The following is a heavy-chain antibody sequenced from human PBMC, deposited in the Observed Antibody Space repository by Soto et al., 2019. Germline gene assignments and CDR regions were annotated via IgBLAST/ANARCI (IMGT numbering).Heavy chain of an antibody. D-gene: IGHD3-3*01. CDR2: INPSGGST. CDR3: ARDWEYQLPEGGTTYAFWSGYLLD. J-gene: IGHJ4*02. Sequence: KGIEWMGIINPSGGSTSYAKKFQGRVTMTRDTSTSTVYMELSSLRSEDTAVYYCARDWEYQLPEGGTTYAFWSGYLLDWGQGTLV. V-gene: IGHV1-46*03.